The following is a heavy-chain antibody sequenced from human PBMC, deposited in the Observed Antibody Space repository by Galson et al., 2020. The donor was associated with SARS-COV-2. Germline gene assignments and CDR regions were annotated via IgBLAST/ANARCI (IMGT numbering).Heavy chain of an antibody. D-gene: IGHD1-1*01. V-gene: IGHV4-61*01. CDR1: GGSVSSGNYY. Sequence: SETLSLTCTVSGGSVSSGNYYWSWIRQPPGKGLEWIAYIYFSGSANYNPSLKSRVTISVDTSQNQFSLSLNSVTAADTAMYYCARGRQAKFDYWGQGTPVTVSP. CDR3: ARGRQAKFDY. J-gene: IGHJ4*02. CDR2: IYFSGSA.